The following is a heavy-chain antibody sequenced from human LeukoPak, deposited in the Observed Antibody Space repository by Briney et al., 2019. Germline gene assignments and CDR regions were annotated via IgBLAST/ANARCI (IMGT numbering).Heavy chain of an antibody. CDR2: IYTSGST. D-gene: IGHD3-22*01. CDR3: AREIKRGTYYDSSGPTFDY. V-gene: IGHV4-61*02. Sequence: PSETLSLTCTVSDGSISSISYSWGWIRQPAGKGLEWIGRIYTSGSTNYSPSLKSRVTMSVDTSKNQFSLKLSSVTAADTAVYYCAREIKRGTYYDSSGPTFDYWGQGTLVTVSS. J-gene: IGHJ4*02. CDR1: DGSISSISYS.